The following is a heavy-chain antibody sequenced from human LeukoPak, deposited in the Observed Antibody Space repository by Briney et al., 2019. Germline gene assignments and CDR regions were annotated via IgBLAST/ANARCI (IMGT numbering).Heavy chain of an antibody. D-gene: IGHD6-19*01. V-gene: IGHV1-8*02. CDR3: ARGRSSGP. Sequence: ASVKVSCKASGFTFTGYYVHWVRQATGQGLEWMGWMNPNSGNTGYTQKFQGRVTMTRNTSINTAYMELSSLRSEDTAVYYCARGRSSGPWGQGTLVTVSS. CDR1: GFTFTGYY. CDR2: MNPNSGNT. J-gene: IGHJ5*02.